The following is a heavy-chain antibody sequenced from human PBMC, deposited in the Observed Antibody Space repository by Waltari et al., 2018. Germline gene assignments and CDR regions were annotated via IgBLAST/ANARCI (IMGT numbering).Heavy chain of an antibody. D-gene: IGHD6-13*01. V-gene: IGHV3-23*01. CDR2: ISSSGRSS. Sequence: ELQLLQSGGGLVQPGGSLSLSCAAPGFSVSTFAMYCVRQAPGKGLEWVSSISSSGRSSYYTDSVKGRFTISRDNSKNMLYLEVNSLRVEDTATYYCAKRGGTGPVAVAGIHCDHWGQGALVIVSS. J-gene: IGHJ4*02. CDR1: GFSVSTFA. CDR3: AKRGGTGPVAVAGIHCDH.